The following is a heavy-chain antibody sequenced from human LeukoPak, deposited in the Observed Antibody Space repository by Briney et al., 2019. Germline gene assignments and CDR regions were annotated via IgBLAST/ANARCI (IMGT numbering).Heavy chain of an antibody. Sequence: KPGQSLKISCKASGNTLSSYWIGWVRQKPGKGLEWMGIIYPHDSDTRYGPSFQGQVTISIDKSIGTAFLQWSSLKASDTAMYYCARMIFYDSSGFYDNYYFDSWGQGTLLTVSS. CDR3: ARMIFYDSSGFYDNYYFDS. J-gene: IGHJ4*02. V-gene: IGHV5-51*03. D-gene: IGHD3-22*01. CDR1: GNTLSSYW. CDR2: IYPHDSDT.